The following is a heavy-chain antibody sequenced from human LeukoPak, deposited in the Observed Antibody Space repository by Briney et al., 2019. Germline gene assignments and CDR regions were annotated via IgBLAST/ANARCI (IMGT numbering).Heavy chain of an antibody. CDR1: GGSISSSRYY. CDR3: ARSIAVAGASPKDAFNI. V-gene: IGHV4-39*07. D-gene: IGHD6-19*01. CDR2: IYYSGST. J-gene: IGHJ3*02. Sequence: SETLSLTCTVSGGSISSSRYYWGWIRQPPGKGLEWIGSIYYSGSTDYNPSLKSRVTISVDPSKNQFSLKLSSVTAADTAVYYCARSIAVAGASPKDAFNIWGQGTMVTVSS.